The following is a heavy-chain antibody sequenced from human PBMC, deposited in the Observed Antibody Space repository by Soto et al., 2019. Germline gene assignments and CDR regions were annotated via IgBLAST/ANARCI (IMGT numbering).Heavy chain of an antibody. D-gene: IGHD3-16*01. Sequence: QVQLVESGGGVVKPGRSLRLSCAASGFTFSIYGMHWVRQAPGKGLEWVAVIWNDGSNKYYGDSVKGRFTISRDNSKNTLYLHMNSRRADDTAVYYCARAVGPFDYWGQGTLVTVSS. CDR1: GFTFSIYG. CDR3: ARAVGPFDY. V-gene: IGHV3-33*01. J-gene: IGHJ4*02. CDR2: IWNDGSNK.